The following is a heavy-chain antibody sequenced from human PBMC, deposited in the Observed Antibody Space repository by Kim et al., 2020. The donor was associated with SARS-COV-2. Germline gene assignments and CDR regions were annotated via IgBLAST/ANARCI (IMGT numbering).Heavy chain of an antibody. V-gene: IGHV1-69*01. CDR3: ARGGKPGYSSSWSDY. Sequence: QKFQGRVTITADESTSTAYMELSSLRSEDTAVYYCARGGKPGYSSSWSDYWGQGTLVTVSS. J-gene: IGHJ4*02. D-gene: IGHD6-13*01.